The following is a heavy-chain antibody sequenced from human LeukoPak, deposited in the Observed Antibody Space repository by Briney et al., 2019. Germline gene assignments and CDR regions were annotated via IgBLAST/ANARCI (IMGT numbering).Heavy chain of an antibody. V-gene: IGHV4-59*01. CDR1: GYSISSYY. Sequence: SETLSLTCTVSGYSISSYYWSWIRQPPGKGLGWIRYIYYSGTTNYNPSLKSRVAISLDTSKNQFSLKLSSVTAADTAVYYCARAGGYYTSGNYLGYWGQGTLVTVSS. D-gene: IGHD3-10*01. CDR2: IYYSGTT. CDR3: ARAGGYYTSGNYLGY. J-gene: IGHJ4*02.